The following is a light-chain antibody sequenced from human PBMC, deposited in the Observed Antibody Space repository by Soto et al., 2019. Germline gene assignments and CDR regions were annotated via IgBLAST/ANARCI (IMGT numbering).Light chain of an antibody. CDR2: SNN. CDR3: AAWDDSLNAVV. Sequence: LTQPPSASGTPGQRVTIPCSGSSSNIGSNTVNWYQQLPGTAPKLLIYSNNQRPSGVPDRFSGSKSDTSASLAISGLQSEDGADYYCAAWDDSLNAVVFGGGTKLTVL. J-gene: IGLJ2*01. V-gene: IGLV1-44*01. CDR1: SSNIGSNT.